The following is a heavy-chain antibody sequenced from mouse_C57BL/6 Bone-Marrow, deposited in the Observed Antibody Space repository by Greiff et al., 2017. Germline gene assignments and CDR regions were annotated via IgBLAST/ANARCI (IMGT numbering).Heavy chain of an antibody. J-gene: IGHJ4*01. CDR3: AGANWDPYYYAMDY. Sequence: QVQLQQPGAELVRPGTSVKLSCKASGYTFTSYWMHWVKQRPGQGLEWIGVIDPSDSYTNYNQKFKGKATLTVDTSSSTAYMQLSSLTSEDSAVYYCAGANWDPYYYAMDYWGQGTSVTVSS. CDR2: IDPSDSYT. CDR1: GYTFTSYW. D-gene: IGHD4-1*01. V-gene: IGHV1-59*01.